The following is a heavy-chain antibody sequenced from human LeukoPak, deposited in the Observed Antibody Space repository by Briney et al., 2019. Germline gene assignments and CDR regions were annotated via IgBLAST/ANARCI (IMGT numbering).Heavy chain of an antibody. V-gene: IGHV1-8*03. CDR3: ARGVGGYGYGWHFGGSSCYAGSYYMDV. CDR2: MNPNSGNT. CDR1: GYTFTSYD. J-gene: IGHJ6*03. D-gene: IGHD5-18*01. Sequence: ASVKVSCKASGYTFTSYDFNWVRQATGQGLEWMGWMNPNSGNTDYPHKFRGGATITRNTSMSTAYMELSSLRTEDTAVYYCARGVGGYGYGWHFGGSSCYAGSYYMDVWGKGTTVTVSS.